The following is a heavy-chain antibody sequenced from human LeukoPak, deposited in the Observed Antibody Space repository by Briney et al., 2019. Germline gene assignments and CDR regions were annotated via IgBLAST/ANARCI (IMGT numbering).Heavy chain of an antibody. J-gene: IGHJ6*02. CDR2: ISGSGGST. CDR1: GFTFSSYA. D-gene: IGHD3-10*01. Sequence: PGGSLRLSCAASGFTFSSYAMSWVRQAPGKGPEWVSAISGSGGSTYYADSVKGRFTISRDNSKNTLYLQMNSLRAEDTAVYYCAKDHFRSYFYYGMDVWGQGTTVTVSS. CDR3: AKDHFRSYFYYGMDV. V-gene: IGHV3-23*01.